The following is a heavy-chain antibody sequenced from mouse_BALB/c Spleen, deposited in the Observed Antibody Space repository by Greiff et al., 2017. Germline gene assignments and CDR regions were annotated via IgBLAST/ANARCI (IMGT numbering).Heavy chain of an antibody. J-gene: IGHJ4*01. CDR2: ISYSGST. Sequence: EVHLVESGPSLVKPSQTLSLTCSVTGDSITSGYWNWIRKFPGNKLEYMGYISYSGSTYYNPSLKSRISITRDTSKNQYYLQLNSVTTEDTATYYCARDPYAGDAMDYWGQGTSVTVSS. CDR1: GDSITSGY. D-gene: IGHD6-5*01. CDR3: ARDPYAGDAMDY. V-gene: IGHV3-8*02.